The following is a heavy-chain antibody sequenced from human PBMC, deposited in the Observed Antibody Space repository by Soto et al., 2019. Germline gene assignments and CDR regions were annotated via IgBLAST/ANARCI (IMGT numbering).Heavy chain of an antibody. Sequence: EVQLVESGGGLVQPGGSLRLSGAASGFTFSSYEMNWVREAPGKGLEWVSYISSSGSTIYYADSMKGRFTISRDNAKNSLYLQMNSLRAEDTAVYYCVVLAVQAWGQGTLVTVSS. V-gene: IGHV3-48*03. J-gene: IGHJ5*02. CDR2: ISSSGSTI. CDR1: GFTFSSYE. CDR3: VVLAVQA. D-gene: IGHD3-3*01.